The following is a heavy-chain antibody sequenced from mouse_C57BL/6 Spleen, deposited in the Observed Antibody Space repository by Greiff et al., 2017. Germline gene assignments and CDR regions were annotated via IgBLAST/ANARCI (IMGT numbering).Heavy chain of an antibody. CDR1: GYAFSSYW. CDR2: IYPGDGDT. D-gene: IGHD2-1*01. J-gene: IGHJ3*01. Sequence: VQLQQSGAELVKPGASVKISCKASGYAFSSYWMNWVKQRPGKGLEWIGQIYPGDGDTNYNGKFKGKATLTADKSSSTAYMQLSSLTSEDSAVYFCGRIGAYGNYVAWFAYWGQGTLVTVSA. V-gene: IGHV1-80*01. CDR3: GRIGAYGNYVAWFAY.